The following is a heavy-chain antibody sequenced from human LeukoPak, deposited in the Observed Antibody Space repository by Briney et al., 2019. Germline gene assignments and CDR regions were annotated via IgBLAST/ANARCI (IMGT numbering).Heavy chain of an antibody. CDR1: GGSFSGYY. CDR2: INHSGST. V-gene: IGHV4-34*01. CDR3: ARGNSSGWPVDY. Sequence: SETLSLTCAVYGGSFSGYYWSWIRQPPGKGLEWIGEINHSGSTNYNPSLKSRVTISVDTSKNQFSLKLSSVTAADTAVYYCARGNSSGWPVDYWGQGTLVTVSS. D-gene: IGHD6-19*01. J-gene: IGHJ4*02.